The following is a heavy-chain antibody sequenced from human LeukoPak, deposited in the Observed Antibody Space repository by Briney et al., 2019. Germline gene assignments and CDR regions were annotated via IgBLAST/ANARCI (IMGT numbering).Heavy chain of an antibody. V-gene: IGHV3-7*04. CDR2: IKQDGSEK. Sequence: GGSLRLSCAASGVTFSSYWMSWVRQAPGKGLEWVASIKQDGSEKYYVDSVKGRFTISRDNAKNSLYPQMNSLRAEDTAQYYCASDREYKYGSGSFDYWGQGILVTVSS. CDR3: ASDREYKYGSGSFDY. D-gene: IGHD3-10*01. CDR1: GVTFSSYW. J-gene: IGHJ4*02.